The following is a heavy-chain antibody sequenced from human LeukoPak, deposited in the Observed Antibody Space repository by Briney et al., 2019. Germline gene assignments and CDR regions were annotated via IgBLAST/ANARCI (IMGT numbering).Heavy chain of an antibody. V-gene: IGHV3-30*04. Sequence: GSLRLSCAAPGFTFSSYAMHWVRQAPGRGLEWVAVISYDGSDRYYADSVKGRFTISRDNSKNTLFLQMNSLRVEDTAVYYCARDPSPTVRYYFDYWGQGTLVAVSS. J-gene: IGHJ4*02. CDR1: GFTFSSYA. D-gene: IGHD4-11*01. CDR3: ARDPSPTVRYYFDY. CDR2: ISYDGSDR.